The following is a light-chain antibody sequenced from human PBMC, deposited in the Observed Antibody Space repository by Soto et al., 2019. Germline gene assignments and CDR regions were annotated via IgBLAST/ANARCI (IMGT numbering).Light chain of an antibody. V-gene: IGKV3-15*01. CDR2: GAS. CDR1: QSVSSN. J-gene: IGKJ1*01. CDR3: QQYNNWPRT. Sequence: EIVITQSPATLSVSPGERATLSCRASQSVSSNLAWYQQKPCQAPRLLIYGASTRATGIPARFSGSGSGTEFTLTISSLQSEDFAVYYCQQYNNWPRTFGQGTKVEIK.